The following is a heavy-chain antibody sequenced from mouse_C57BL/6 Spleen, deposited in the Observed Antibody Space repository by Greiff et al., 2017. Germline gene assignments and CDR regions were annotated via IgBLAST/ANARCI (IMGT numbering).Heavy chain of an antibody. CDR1: GFTFSDYG. V-gene: IGHV5-17*01. CDR2: ISSGSSTI. Sequence: EVKLMESGGGLVKPGGSLTLSCAASGFTFSDYGMHWVRQAPEKGLEWVAYISSGSSTIYYADTVKGRFTISRDNAKNTLFLQMTSLRSEDTAMYYCARQGNVDYWGQGTTLTVSS. J-gene: IGHJ2*01. D-gene: IGHD2-1*01. CDR3: ARQGNVDY.